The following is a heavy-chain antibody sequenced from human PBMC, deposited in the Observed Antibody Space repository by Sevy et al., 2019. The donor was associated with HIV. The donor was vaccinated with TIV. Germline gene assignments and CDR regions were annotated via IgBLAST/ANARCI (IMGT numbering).Heavy chain of an antibody. CDR2: ICYSGST. Sequence: SETLSLTCTVSGGSTSSGDYYWSWIRQPPGKGLEWIGYICYSGSTYYNPSLKSPVTISVDTSKNQFSLKLSSVTAADTAVYYCARGGSGDYLGYYYGMDVWGQGTTVTVSS. J-gene: IGHJ6*02. V-gene: IGHV4-30-4*01. D-gene: IGHD4-17*01. CDR3: ARGGSGDYLGYYYGMDV. CDR1: GGSTSSGDYY.